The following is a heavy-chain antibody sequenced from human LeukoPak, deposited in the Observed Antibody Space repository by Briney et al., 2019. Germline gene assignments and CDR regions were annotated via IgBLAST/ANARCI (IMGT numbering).Heavy chain of an antibody. CDR2: IYYSGST. CDR3: ARGDYYYGMDV. CDR1: GGSISSYY. V-gene: IGHV4-59*01. J-gene: IGHJ6*02. Sequence: SETLSLTCTVSGGSISSYYWSWIRQPPGKGLEWIGYIYYSGSTDYNPSLKSRVTISVDTSKNQFSLKLSSVTAADTAVYYCARGDYYYGMDVWGQGTTVTVSS.